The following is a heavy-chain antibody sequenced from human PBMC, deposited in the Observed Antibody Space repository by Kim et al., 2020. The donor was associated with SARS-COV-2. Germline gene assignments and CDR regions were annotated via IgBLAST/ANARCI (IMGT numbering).Heavy chain of an antibody. J-gene: IGHJ3*02. Sequence: GGSLRLSCAASGFTFSSYAMHWVRQAPGKGLEWVAVISYDGSNKYYADSVKGRFTISRDNSKNTLYLQMNSLRAEDTAVYYCARDNDGSGSYAFDIWGQGKMVSVPS. V-gene: IGHV3-30-3*01. CDR3: ARDNDGSGSYAFDI. D-gene: IGHD3-10*01. CDR2: ISYDGSNK. CDR1: GFTFSSYA.